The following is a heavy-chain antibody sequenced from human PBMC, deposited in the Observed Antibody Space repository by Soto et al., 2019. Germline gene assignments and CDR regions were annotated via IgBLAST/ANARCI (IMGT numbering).Heavy chain of an antibody. CDR3: AKVSPVAYCGGDFYLYGAFDI. CDR1: GFTFSSYA. CDR2: ISGSGGST. D-gene: IGHD2-21*02. Sequence: GGSLRLSCAASGFTFSSYAMSWVRLAPGKGLEWVSAISGSGGSTYYADSVKGRFTISRDNSKNTLYLQMNSLRAEDKAVYYCAKVSPVAYCGGDFYLYGAFDIWGQGTMVNVSS. J-gene: IGHJ3*02. V-gene: IGHV3-23*01.